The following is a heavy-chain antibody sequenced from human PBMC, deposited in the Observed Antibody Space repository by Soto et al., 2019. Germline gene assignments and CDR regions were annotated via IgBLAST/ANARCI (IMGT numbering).Heavy chain of an antibody. CDR1: GSTFGSYA. CDR3: ARDIGYYYGSGSYNNYYGMDV. D-gene: IGHD3-10*01. CDR2: IIPIFGTA. J-gene: IGHJ6*02. V-gene: IGHV1-69*13. Sequence: ASVKVSCKASGSTFGSYAISWVRQAPGQGLEWMGGIIPIFGTANYAQKFQGRVTITADESTSTAYMELSSLRSEDTAVYYCARDIGYYYGSGSYNNYYGMDVWGQGTTVTVSS.